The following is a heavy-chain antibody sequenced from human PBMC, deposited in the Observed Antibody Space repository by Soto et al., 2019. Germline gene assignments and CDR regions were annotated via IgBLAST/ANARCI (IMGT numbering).Heavy chain of an antibody. V-gene: IGHV3-53*01. CDR2: MLSGGRT. D-gene: IGHD1-1*01. CDR3: ARDPGHGLDV. Sequence: EVQLVESGGGLIQPGGSLRISCAASGFNVSHNYMSWVRQPPGKGLEWVAIMLSGGRTYYADSVKSRFTISRDNSKNTLYFQMHSLRADDTAVYYCARDPGHGLDVWGQGTTVIVSS. CDR1: GFNVSHNY. J-gene: IGHJ6*02.